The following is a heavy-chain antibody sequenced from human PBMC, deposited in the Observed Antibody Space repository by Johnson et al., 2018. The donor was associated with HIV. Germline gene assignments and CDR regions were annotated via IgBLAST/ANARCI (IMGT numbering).Heavy chain of an antibody. CDR1: GFSFSSYG. Sequence: QVQLVESGGGVVQPGGSLGLSCAASGFSFSSYGMHWVRQAPGKGLEWVAFIRYDGSKKYYVDSVKGRFTISRDNAKNSLYLQMNSLRAEDTAVYYCARDRGAARDAFDIWGQGTMVTVSS. J-gene: IGHJ3*02. CDR3: ARDRGAARDAFDI. CDR2: IRYDGSKK. D-gene: IGHD6-6*01. V-gene: IGHV3-30*02.